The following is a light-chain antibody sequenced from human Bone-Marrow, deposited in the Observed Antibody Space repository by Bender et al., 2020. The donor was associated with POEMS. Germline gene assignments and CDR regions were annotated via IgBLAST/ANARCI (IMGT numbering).Light chain of an antibody. J-gene: IGLJ3*02. Sequence: QSALTQPASVSGSPGQSITISCTGTNDDIGAYNSVSWYQHPPGKAPQFLIYDVSSRPSGISHRFSGSKSGNTASLTISGPQAEDEADYYCSSYTTDSTWVFGGGTKLTVL. CDR1: NDDIGAYNS. CDR2: DVS. V-gene: IGLV2-14*03. CDR3: SSYTTDSTWV.